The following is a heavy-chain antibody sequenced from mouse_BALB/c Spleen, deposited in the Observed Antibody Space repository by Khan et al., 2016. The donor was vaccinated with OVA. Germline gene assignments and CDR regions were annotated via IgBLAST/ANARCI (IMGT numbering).Heavy chain of an antibody. Sequence: QVRLQQSGTELARPGASVKMSCKASGFTFTTYTMNWVKQRPGQGLEWIGYISPSSGYTNYKQKFTDKATLTADKSSITAYMQLSRLTSEDSAVYYCARERSYYGSYGWVAYWGQGTLVTVAA. V-gene: IGHV1-4*01. CDR1: GFTFTTYT. CDR3: ARERSYYGSYGWVAY. D-gene: IGHD2-10*01. CDR2: ISPSSGYT. J-gene: IGHJ3*01.